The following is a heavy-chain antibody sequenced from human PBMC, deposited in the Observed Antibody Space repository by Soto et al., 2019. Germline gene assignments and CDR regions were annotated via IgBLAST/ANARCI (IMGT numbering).Heavy chain of an antibody. CDR3: ARLERFSMIRGMDFDS. D-gene: IGHD3-10*01. J-gene: IGHJ4*02. CDR2: SYYSGST. V-gene: IGHV4-39*01. CDR1: GGSINSNFSY. Sequence: QLQLQESGPGLVKPSETLSVTCTVSGGSINSNFSYWGWLRQPPGKGLAWIGVSYYSGSTYYNPSPARRVTISVDTSKNQFSLKLTSVTAADTAVYYCARLERFSMIRGMDFDSWGQGTLVTVSS.